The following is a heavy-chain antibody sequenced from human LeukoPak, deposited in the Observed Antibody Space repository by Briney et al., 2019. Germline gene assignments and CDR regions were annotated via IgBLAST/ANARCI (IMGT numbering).Heavy chain of an antibody. Sequence: ASETLSLTCTVPGGSISSTNYYWGWIRQPPGKGLEWIGTIYYTGSTYYNPSLKSRVTISVDTSKNQFSLRLTSVTAADTAVYYCARHLRSGAGPYWYFDLWGRGTLVTVFS. V-gene: IGHV4-39*01. CDR1: GGSISSTNYY. CDR3: ARHLRSGAGPYWYFDL. D-gene: IGHD6-19*01. CDR2: IYYTGST. J-gene: IGHJ2*01.